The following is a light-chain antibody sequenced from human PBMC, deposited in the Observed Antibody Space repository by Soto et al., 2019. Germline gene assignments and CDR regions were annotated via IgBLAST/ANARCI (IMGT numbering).Light chain of an antibody. CDR2: AAS. CDR3: QQSYSTPYT. Sequence: DIQMTQSPSSLSASVGDRVTITCRASQSISSYLNWYQQKQGKAPKLRIYAASSLQSEVPSSFSGGGSGTDFTLTISSVHPEDIATYYGQQSYSTPYTFGQGTKLEIK. CDR1: QSISSY. J-gene: IGKJ2*01. V-gene: IGKV1-39*01.